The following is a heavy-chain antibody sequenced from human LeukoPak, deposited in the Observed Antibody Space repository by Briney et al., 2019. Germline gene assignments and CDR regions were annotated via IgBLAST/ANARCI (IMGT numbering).Heavy chain of an antibody. J-gene: IGHJ5*02. CDR2: KKQDGSEK. D-gene: IGHD3-10*01. CDR1: GFTSRSDW. Sequence: GGSPRLSCAPSGFTSRSDWMSGVRPAPGKGLEWMANKKQDGSEKYYVDSVKGRFTISRDNAKNLLYLQMNSLRAEDTAVYYCARDVGGWFDPWGQGTLVTVSS. V-gene: IGHV3-7*01. CDR3: ARDVGGWFDP.